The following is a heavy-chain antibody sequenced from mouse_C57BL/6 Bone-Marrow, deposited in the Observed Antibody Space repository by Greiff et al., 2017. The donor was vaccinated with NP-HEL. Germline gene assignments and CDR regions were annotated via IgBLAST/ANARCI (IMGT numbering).Heavy chain of an antibody. Sequence: QVQLKQPGAELVKPGASVKMSCKASGYTFTSYWITWVKQRPGQGLEWIGDIYPGSGSTNYNEKFKSKATLTVDTSSSTAYMQLSSLTSEDSAVYYCARERYHYYGSSYYFDYWGQGTTLTVSS. CDR1: GYTFTSYW. J-gene: IGHJ2*01. CDR3: ARERYHYYGSSYYFDY. V-gene: IGHV1-55*01. D-gene: IGHD1-1*01. CDR2: IYPGSGST.